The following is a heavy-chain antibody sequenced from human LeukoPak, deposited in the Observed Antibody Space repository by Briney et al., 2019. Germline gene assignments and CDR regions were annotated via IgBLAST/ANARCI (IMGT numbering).Heavy chain of an antibody. V-gene: IGHV4-30-4*08. D-gene: IGHD6-13*01. Sequence: SETLSLTCTVSGGSISSSSYYWGWIRQPPGKGLEWIGYIYYSGSTYYNPSLKSRVTISVDTSKNQFSLKLSSVTAADTAVYYCAYWSIAAAGSWGQGTLVTVSS. CDR2: IYYSGST. CDR1: GGSISSSSYY. CDR3: AYWSIAAAGS. J-gene: IGHJ4*02.